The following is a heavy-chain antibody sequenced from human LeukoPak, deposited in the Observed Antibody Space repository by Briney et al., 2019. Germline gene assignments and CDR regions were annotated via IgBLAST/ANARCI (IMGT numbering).Heavy chain of an antibody. V-gene: IGHV4-61*02. CDR2: IYTSGST. Sequence: TSQTLSLTCTVSGGSISSGSYYWSWIRQPAGKGLEWIGRIYTSGSTNYNPSLKSRVTISVDTSKNQFSLKLSSVTAADTAVYCCARVHYDILTGYYCYMDVWGKGTTVTVSS. CDR3: ARVHYDILTGYYCYMDV. J-gene: IGHJ6*03. CDR1: GGSISSGSYY. D-gene: IGHD3-9*01.